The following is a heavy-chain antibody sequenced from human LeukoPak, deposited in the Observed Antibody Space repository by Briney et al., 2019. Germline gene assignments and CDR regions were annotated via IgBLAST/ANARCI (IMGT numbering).Heavy chain of an antibody. CDR3: ARSPPWGYSGSALDY. CDR1: GFTFSDYY. J-gene: IGHJ4*02. V-gene: IGHV3-11*04. D-gene: IGHD5-12*01. CDR2: ISSSGSTI. Sequence: GGSPRLSCAASGFTFSDYYMSWIRQAPGKGLEWVSYISSSGSTIYYADSVKGRFTISRDNAKNSLYLQMNSLRAEDTAVYYCARSPPWGYSGSALDYWGQGTLVTVSS.